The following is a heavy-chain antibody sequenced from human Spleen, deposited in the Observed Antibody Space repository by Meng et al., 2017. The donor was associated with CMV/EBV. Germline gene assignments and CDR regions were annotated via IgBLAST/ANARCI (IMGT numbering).Heavy chain of an antibody. CDR3: ARGWYCSSTSCSTFDY. Sequence: GYTFIDYYLNWGRQAPGQGLEWMGWINPNSGGTNYAQKFQGRVTMTRDTSITTAYMELTRLRSDDTAVYYCARGWYCSSTSCSTFDYWGQGTLVTVSS. J-gene: IGHJ4*02. CDR2: INPNSGGT. D-gene: IGHD2-2*02. V-gene: IGHV1-2*02. CDR1: GYTFIDYY.